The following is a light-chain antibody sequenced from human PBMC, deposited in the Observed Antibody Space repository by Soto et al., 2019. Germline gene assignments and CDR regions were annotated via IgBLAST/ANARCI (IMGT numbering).Light chain of an antibody. CDR2: GAS. J-gene: IGKJ4*01. CDR3: QHYKTWPLA. CDR1: QSVSRNN. Sequence: ETVLTQSPGTLSLSPGERATLSCRASQSVSRNNLVWYQQRPGQPPRLLIYGASSRATGIPDRFSGSGSGTDFSLTISRLEPEDFAVYFCQHYKTWPLAFGGGTKVEIK. V-gene: IGKV3-20*01.